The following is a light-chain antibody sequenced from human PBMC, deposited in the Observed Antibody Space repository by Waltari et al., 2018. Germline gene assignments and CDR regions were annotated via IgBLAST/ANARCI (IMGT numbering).Light chain of an antibody. CDR3: MQALQTPPWT. V-gene: IGKV2-28*01. J-gene: IGKJ1*01. CDR1: QSLLQTNGYNY. Sequence: DIVMTQSPLSLPVTPGEPASISCRSSQSLLQTNGYNYLDWYLQKPGQSPQLLIYLGSNRASGVPDRCSGSGSGTDFTLKINRVEAEDVGVYYCMQALQTPPWTFGQGTRVEIK. CDR2: LGS.